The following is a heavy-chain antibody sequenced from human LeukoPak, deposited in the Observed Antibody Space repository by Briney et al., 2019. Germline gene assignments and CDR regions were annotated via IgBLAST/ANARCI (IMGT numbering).Heavy chain of an antibody. CDR2: IIPIFGTA. CDR3: AKANWGSVGAFDF. V-gene: IGHV1-69*13. CDR1: GGTFSSYA. J-gene: IGHJ3*01. D-gene: IGHD7-27*01. Sequence: SVKVSCKASGGTFSSYAISWVRQAPGQGLEWMGGIIPIFGTANYAQKFQGRVTITADESTSTAYMELSRLTSDDTALYYCAKANWGSVGAFDFWGQGTMVTVSS.